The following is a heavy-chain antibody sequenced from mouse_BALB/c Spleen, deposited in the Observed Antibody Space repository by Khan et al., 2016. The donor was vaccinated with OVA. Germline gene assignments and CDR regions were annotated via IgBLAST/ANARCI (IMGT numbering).Heavy chain of an antibody. CDR2: VSTGGSYT. V-gene: IGHV5-6*01. D-gene: IGHD1-1*01. Sequence: EVKLVESGGDLVKPGGSLKLSCAASGFTFSTYGMSWVRQAPDKRLEWVATVSTGGSYTYYPDSVKGRFTISRDNATNTLYLQMSGLRSEDTAMFYCTRLAYYYDSEGFAYWGQGTLVTVSA. CDR3: TRLAYYYDSEGFAY. J-gene: IGHJ3*01. CDR1: GFTFSTYG.